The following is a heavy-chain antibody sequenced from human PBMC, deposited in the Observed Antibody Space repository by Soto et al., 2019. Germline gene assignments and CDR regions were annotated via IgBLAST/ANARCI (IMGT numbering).Heavy chain of an antibody. CDR2: VNPGSGGT. J-gene: IGHJ5*02. D-gene: IGHD6-6*01. V-gene: IGHV1-2*02. Sequence: GASVKVSFKASGYTFTAYFIHWLRQVPGQGLEWMGWVNPGSGGTNSAQKFQGRVTMTRDTSISTAYMELSSLTSDDTAAYYCARGVSSSWFDPWGQGTLVTVS. CDR3: ARGVSSSWFDP. CDR1: GYTFTAYF.